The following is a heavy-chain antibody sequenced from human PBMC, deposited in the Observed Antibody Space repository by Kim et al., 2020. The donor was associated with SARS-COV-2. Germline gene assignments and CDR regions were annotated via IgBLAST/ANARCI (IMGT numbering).Heavy chain of an antibody. CDR1: GFTFSNYV. CDR2: ITGTGSGGGSSGGGST. J-gene: IGHJ4*02. V-gene: IGHV3-23*01. Sequence: GGSLRLSCAASGFTFSNYVMNWVRQAPGKGLEWVSTITGTGSGGGSSGGGSTYYADSVKGRFTISRDNSKSTLYLQMNSLRAEDTAVYFCAKGKYSSGWYVFDYWAQGTLVTVSS. CDR3: AKGKYSSGWYVFDY. D-gene: IGHD6-19*01.